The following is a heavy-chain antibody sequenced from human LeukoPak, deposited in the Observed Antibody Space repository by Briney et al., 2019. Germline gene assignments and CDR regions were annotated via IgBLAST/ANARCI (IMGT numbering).Heavy chain of an antibody. D-gene: IGHD3-22*01. V-gene: IGHV3-30*18. J-gene: IGHJ4*02. Sequence: PGGSLRLSCAASGFTFSSYWMNWVRQAPGKGLEWVAVISYDGSNKYYADSVKGRFTISRDNSKNTLYLQMNSLRAEDTAVYYCAKVFGLGLLLMEDWGQGTLVTVSS. CDR1: GFTFSSYW. CDR2: ISYDGSNK. CDR3: AKVFGLGLLLMED.